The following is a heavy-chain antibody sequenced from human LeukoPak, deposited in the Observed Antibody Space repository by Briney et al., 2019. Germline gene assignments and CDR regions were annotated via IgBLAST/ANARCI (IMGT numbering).Heavy chain of an antibody. Sequence: ASVKVSCKASGGTFSSYAISWVRQAPGQGLEWMGRIIPILGIANYAQKFQGRVTITADKSTSTAYMELSSLRSEDTAVYYCASRRSSGWYGGFFDYWDQGTLVTVSS. J-gene: IGHJ4*02. CDR3: ASRRSSGWYGGFFDY. V-gene: IGHV1-69*04. CDR2: IIPILGIA. CDR1: GGTFSSYA. D-gene: IGHD6-19*01.